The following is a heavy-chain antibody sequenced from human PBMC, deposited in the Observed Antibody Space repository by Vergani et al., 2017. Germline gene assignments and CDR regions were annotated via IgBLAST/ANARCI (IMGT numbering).Heavy chain of an antibody. V-gene: IGHV3-30-3*01. CDR1: GFTFSSYA. D-gene: IGHD2-2*01. J-gene: IGHJ6*04. CDR3: AREVPGYKNRPRDV. Sequence: QVQLVESGGGVVQPGRSLRLSCAASGFTFSSYAMHWVRQAPGKGLEWVAVISYDGSNKYYADSVKGRFTISRDNSKNTLYLQMNSLRAEDTAVYYCAREVPGYKNRPRDVWGKGTTVTVSS. CDR2: ISYDGSNK.